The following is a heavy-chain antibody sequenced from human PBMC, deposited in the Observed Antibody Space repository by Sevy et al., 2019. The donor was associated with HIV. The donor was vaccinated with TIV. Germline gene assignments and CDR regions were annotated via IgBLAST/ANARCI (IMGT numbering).Heavy chain of an antibody. CDR1: GFTFSNYD. J-gene: IGHJ4*02. V-gene: IGHV3-30-3*01. CDR2: ISHDGNYK. Sequence: GGSLRLSCAASGFTFSNYDMHWVRQAPGKGLEWVAVISHDGNYKNYADSVKVRFTISRDDFKNTLYLQMSSLRPADTAVYFCARLFCCGGDCYYLDYWGQGALVTVSS. CDR3: ARLFCCGGDCYYLDY. D-gene: IGHD2-21*02.